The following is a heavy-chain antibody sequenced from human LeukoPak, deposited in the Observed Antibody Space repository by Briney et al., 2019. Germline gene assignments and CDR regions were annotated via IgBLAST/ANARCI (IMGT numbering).Heavy chain of an antibody. D-gene: IGHD4-11*01. Sequence: SETLSLTCTVSGGSISSSSYYWGWIRQPPGKGLEWIGSIYYSGSTYYNPSLKSRVTISVDTSKNQFSLKLSSVTAADTAVYYCARIFYSNYDGGQWYFDLWGRGTLVTVSS. CDR3: ARIFYSNYDGGQWYFDL. CDR1: GGSISSSSYY. V-gene: IGHV4-39*01. J-gene: IGHJ2*01. CDR2: IYYSGST.